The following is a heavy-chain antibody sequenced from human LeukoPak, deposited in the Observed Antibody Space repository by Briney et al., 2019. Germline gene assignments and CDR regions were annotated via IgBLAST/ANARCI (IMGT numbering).Heavy chain of an antibody. V-gene: IGHV3-48*01. Sequence: PGGSLRLSCAASGFIFSNYNMNWVRQAPGKGLEWASYISSSGSTIYYADPVKGRFTISRDNAKSSLYLQMNSLRADDTAVYYCATAFAYWGQGTLVTVSS. J-gene: IGHJ4*02. CDR1: GFIFSNYN. CDR2: ISSSGSTI. CDR3: ATAFAY.